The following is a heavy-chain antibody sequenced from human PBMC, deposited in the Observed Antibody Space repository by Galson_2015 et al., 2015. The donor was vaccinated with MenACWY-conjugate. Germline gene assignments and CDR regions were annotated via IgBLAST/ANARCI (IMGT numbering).Heavy chain of an antibody. CDR3: ARHLGLLLYAIDH. D-gene: IGHD2-8*01. CDR2: VYPGDSDT. Sequence: QSGASAIKPGESLPISCTASGSSFPHYWSGWGRQMPGKGLEWMGLVYPGDSDTRYSPSFQAQVTIEVVKSISTSYLKWCSLQASHTAMYCCARHLGLLLYAIDHWGQGTLVTVSS. J-gene: IGHJ5*02. V-gene: IGHV5-51*01. CDR1: GSSFPHYW.